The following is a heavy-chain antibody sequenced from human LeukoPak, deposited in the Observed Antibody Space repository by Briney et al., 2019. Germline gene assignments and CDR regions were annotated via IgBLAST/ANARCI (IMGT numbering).Heavy chain of an antibody. CDR2: IIPIFGTA. V-gene: IGHV1-69*13. Sequence: SVKVSCKASGGTFSSYAISWVRQAPGQGLEWMGGIIPIFGTANYAQKFQGRDTITADESTSTAYMELSSLRSEDTAVYYCARAFGTDYYDSSGYYFPLENAFDIWGQGTMVTVSS. CDR1: GGTFSSYA. J-gene: IGHJ3*02. D-gene: IGHD3-22*01. CDR3: ARAFGTDYYDSSGYYFPLENAFDI.